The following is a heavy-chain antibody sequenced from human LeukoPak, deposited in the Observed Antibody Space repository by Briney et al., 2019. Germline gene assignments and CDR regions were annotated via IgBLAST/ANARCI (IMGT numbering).Heavy chain of an antibody. CDR3: ATNKNCAGDCYSTRLAFYI. CDR2: ISSSSSYI. CDR1: GCTFSSDS. J-gene: IGHJ3*02. Sequence: ARSLRLSCAASGCTFSSDSMNWVRQAPGTGLECVSSISSSSSYIYYADSVTGRFTISRDNANNSLYLQMNSLRAEDTAVYYCATNKNCAGDCYSTRLAFYIWGQGTTVTVS. D-gene: IGHD2-21*02. V-gene: IGHV3-21*01.